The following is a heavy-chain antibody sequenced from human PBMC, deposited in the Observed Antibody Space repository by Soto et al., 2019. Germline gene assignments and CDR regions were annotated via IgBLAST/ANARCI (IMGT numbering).Heavy chain of an antibody. Sequence: EVQLVESEGGLVQPGGSLRLSCEASGFIFTTSDMSWVRQAPGKGLEWISSITITGDTTHYADSVKGRFTISRENSRKTVYLQMNSLRVDETAVFVGWKGGGGDHGYWGQGTLVAVSS. CDR2: ITITGDTT. J-gene: IGHJ4*02. D-gene: IGHD2-21*02. CDR1: GFIFTTSD. V-gene: IGHV3-23*04. CDR3: WKGGGGDHGY.